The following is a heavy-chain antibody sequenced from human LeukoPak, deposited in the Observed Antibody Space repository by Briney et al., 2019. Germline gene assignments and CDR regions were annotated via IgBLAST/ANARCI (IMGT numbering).Heavy chain of an antibody. CDR2: IIPILDLP. Sequence: SVKVSFKASGGTISNFAIHWVRQAPGQGLEYLGRIIPILDLPNYPQKFQGRVTISLDSSTNTAYMELTSLRDDDSAVYYCEWFSSSHVLDVWGQGTTVTVSS. J-gene: IGHJ6*02. D-gene: IGHD3-22*01. CDR1: GGTISNFA. V-gene: IGHV1-69*04. CDR3: EWFSSSHVLDV.